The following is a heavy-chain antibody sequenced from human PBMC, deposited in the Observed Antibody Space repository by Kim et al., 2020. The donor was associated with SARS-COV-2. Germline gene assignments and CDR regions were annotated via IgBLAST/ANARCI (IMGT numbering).Heavy chain of an antibody. J-gene: IGHJ4*02. D-gene: IGHD6-13*01. CDR2: ISGSGGST. V-gene: IGHV3-23*01. Sequence: GGSLRLSCAASGFTFSSYAMSWVRQAPGKGLEWVSAISGSGGSTYYADSVKGRFTISRDNSKNTLYLQMNSLRAEDTAVYYCAKGLGRRSGTRGFDYWGQGTLVTVSS. CDR3: AKGLGRRSGTRGFDY. CDR1: GFTFSSYA.